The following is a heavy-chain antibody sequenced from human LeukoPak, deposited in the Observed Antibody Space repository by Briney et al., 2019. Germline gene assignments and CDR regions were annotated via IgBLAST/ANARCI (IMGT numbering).Heavy chain of an antibody. J-gene: IGHJ4*02. Sequence: GGSLRLSCAASGFTFSSYAINWVRQAPGKGLEWVSAISGAGGTTYYADSVKGRFTVSRDNSKNTLYLQMNSLRAEDTAVYYCARNGYSSSWYRNWGQGTLVTVSS. V-gene: IGHV3-23*01. CDR2: ISGAGGTT. D-gene: IGHD6-13*01. CDR3: ARNGYSSSWYRN. CDR1: GFTFSSYA.